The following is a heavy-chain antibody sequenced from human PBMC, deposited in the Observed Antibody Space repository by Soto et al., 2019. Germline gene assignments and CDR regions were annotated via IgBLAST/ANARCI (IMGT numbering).Heavy chain of an antibody. CDR1: GYTFTNYG. Sequence: QVQLVQSGAEVKKPGASVKVSCKASGYTFTNYGISWVRQAPGQGLEWMGWISGYNANTNYAQKVQGRVVMTTDTSSTTAYMELRSLRSDDTAVYYCARGGRSGWPDWFDPWGQGTLVTVSS. D-gene: IGHD6-19*01. V-gene: IGHV1-18*01. CDR3: ARGGRSGWPDWFDP. CDR2: ISGYNANT. J-gene: IGHJ5*02.